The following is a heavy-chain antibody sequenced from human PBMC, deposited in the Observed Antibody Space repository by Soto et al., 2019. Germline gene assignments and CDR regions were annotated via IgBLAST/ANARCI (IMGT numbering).Heavy chain of an antibody. CDR3: ARVGGYSSSPRGWSDP. D-gene: IGHD6-13*01. Sequence: QVQLVQSGAEVKKPGASVKVSCKASGYTFTGYYMHWVRQAPGQGLEWMGWINPNSGGTNYAQKFQGRVTMTRDTSISTAYMELSRLRSDDTAVYYCARVGGYSSSPRGWSDPWGQGTLVTVSS. CDR1: GYTFTGYY. J-gene: IGHJ5*02. V-gene: IGHV1-2*02. CDR2: INPNSGGT.